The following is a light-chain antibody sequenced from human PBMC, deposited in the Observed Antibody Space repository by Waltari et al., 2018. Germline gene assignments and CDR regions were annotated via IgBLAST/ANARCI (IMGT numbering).Light chain of an antibody. V-gene: IGLV2-8*01. J-gene: IGLJ2*01. CDR2: GVT. Sequence: QSALTQPPSASGSPGQSVTISCTGTASAAGGYNSVPWYQQHPGKAPRPIIYGVTLRPSGVPDRFSASKSGNTAYLTVSGLQAEDEADYYCSSYAGGNILVVFGGGTRLTVL. CDR1: ASAAGGYNS. CDR3: SSYAGGNILVV.